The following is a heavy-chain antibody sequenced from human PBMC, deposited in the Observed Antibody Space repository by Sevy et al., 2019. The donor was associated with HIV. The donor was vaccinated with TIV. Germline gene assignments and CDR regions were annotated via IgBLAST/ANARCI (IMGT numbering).Heavy chain of an antibody. V-gene: IGHV1-69*06. CDR1: GGTFSSYA. J-gene: IGHJ3*02. D-gene: IGHD5-18*01. CDR2: IIPIFGTA. Sequence: ASVKVSCKASGGTFSSYAISWVRQAPGQGLEWMGGIIPIFGTANYAQKFQGRVTITADKSTGTAYMELSSLRSEDTAVYYCAGDQDTAMVTGPDDAFDIWGQGTMVTVSS. CDR3: AGDQDTAMVTGPDDAFDI.